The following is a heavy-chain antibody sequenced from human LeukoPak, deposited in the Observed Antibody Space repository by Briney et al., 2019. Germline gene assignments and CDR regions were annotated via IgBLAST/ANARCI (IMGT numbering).Heavy chain of an antibody. CDR3: ARDRCSGGSCYFWFDP. D-gene: IGHD2-15*01. CDR1: GYTFTSYG. Sequence: GASVKVSCKASGYTFTSYGISWVRQAPGQGLEWMGWISAYNGNTNYAQKLQGRVTMTTDTSTSTAYMELRSLRSDDTAVYYCARDRCSGGSCYFWFDPWGQGTLVTVPS. CDR2: ISAYNGNT. V-gene: IGHV1-18*01. J-gene: IGHJ5*02.